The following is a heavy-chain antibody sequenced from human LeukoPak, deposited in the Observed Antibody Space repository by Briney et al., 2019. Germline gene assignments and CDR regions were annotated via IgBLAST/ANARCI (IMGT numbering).Heavy chain of an antibody. CDR1: GGSISSYY. CDR3: ARGTVVIATHDAFDI. Sequence: KPSETLSLTCTASGGSISSYYWSWIRQPAGKGLEWIGRIYTSGSTNYNPSLKSRVTMSVDTSKNQFSLKLSSATAADTAVYYCARGTVVIATHDAFDIWGQGTMVTVSS. D-gene: IGHD2-21*01. CDR2: IYTSGST. J-gene: IGHJ3*02. V-gene: IGHV4-4*07.